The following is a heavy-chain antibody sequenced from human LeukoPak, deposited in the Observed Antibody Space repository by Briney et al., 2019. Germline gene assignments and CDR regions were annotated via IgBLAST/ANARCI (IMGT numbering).Heavy chain of an antibody. D-gene: IGHD6-13*01. CDR2: IYHSGST. V-gene: IGHV4-30-2*01. CDR3: ARARYSSSWRVRHAFDI. J-gene: IGHJ3*02. CDR1: GGSISSGGYS. Sequence: SQTLSLTCAVSGGSISSGGYSWSWIRQPPGKGLEWIGYIYHSGSTYYNPSLKSRVTISVDRSKNQFSLKLSSVTAADTAVYYCARARYSSSWRVRHAFDIWGQGTMVTASS.